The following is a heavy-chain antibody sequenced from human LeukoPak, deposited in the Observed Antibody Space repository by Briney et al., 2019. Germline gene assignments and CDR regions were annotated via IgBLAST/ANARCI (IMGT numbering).Heavy chain of an antibody. CDR2: IIPIFGTA. CDR3: VDSTSSVDY. Sequence: GASVKVSCKASGGTFSRYAFSWVRQAPGQGLEWMGGIIPIFGTASYAQKFQGRVTITADKSTSTAYMELRSLRSEDTAVYYCVDSTSSVDYWGQGTLVTVSS. CDR1: GGTFSRYA. V-gene: IGHV1-69*06. J-gene: IGHJ4*02. D-gene: IGHD2/OR15-2a*01.